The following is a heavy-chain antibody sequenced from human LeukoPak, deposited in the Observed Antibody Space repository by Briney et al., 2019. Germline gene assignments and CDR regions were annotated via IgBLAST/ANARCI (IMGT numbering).Heavy chain of an antibody. V-gene: IGHV4-39*01. CDR3: ARTSSWYAGAWFDS. J-gene: IGHJ5*01. CDR2: IYFSGTP. Sequence: SETLSLTCTVSRGSIRTADYYWAWVRQPPGEGLEWLGSIYFSGTPYFNPSLKGRVAVSIDTSKNQFSLKVTSVNASDTAVYFCARTSSWYAGAWFDSWGQGTLVTVSS. CDR1: RGSIRTADYY. D-gene: IGHD6-13*01.